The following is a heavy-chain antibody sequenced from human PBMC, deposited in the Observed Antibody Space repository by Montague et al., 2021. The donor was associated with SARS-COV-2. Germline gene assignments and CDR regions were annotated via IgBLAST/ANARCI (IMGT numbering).Heavy chain of an antibody. CDR2: IDWDDDK. V-gene: IGHV2-70*11. CDR1: GFSLSTSGMC. Sequence: PALMKPTKTLTLTCTFSGFSLSTSGMCVSWIRQPPGKALEWLARIDWDDDKYYSTSLKTRLTISKDTSKNQVVLTMTNMDPVDTATYYCARTYGSGRGFDLWGRGTLVTVSS. J-gene: IGHJ2*01. CDR3: ARTYGSGRGFDL. D-gene: IGHD3-10*01.